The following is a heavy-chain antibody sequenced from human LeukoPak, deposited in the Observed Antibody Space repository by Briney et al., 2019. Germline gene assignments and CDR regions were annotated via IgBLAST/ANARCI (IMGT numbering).Heavy chain of an antibody. CDR1: GASISSYY. Sequence: SETLSLTCTVSGASISSYYWRWIRQPPGKGLEWIGYIYYSGSTNYNPSLQSRVTISIDTSKNQFSLKLSSVTAADTAVYYCARSIYSGTSNFDYWGQGTLVTVSS. CDR3: ARSIYSGTSNFDY. J-gene: IGHJ4*02. CDR2: IYYSGST. D-gene: IGHD1-26*01. V-gene: IGHV4-59*01.